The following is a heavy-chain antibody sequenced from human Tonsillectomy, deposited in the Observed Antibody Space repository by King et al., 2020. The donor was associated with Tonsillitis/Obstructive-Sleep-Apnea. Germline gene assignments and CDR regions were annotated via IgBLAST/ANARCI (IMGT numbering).Heavy chain of an antibody. Sequence: VQLQESGPGLVKSSETLSLTCTGSGDSISNYYWTWIRQPPGKGLELIGYVQPSGSTTYNPSLKSRDTISRDTSKNQLSLKLSSVNAADTAVYYCARAGCSGTTCNWYFDLWGHGTLVTVSS. D-gene: IGHD2-2*01. CDR2: VQPSGST. CDR1: GDSISNYY. V-gene: IGHV4-59*01. CDR3: ARAGCSGTTCNWYFDL. J-gene: IGHJ2*01.